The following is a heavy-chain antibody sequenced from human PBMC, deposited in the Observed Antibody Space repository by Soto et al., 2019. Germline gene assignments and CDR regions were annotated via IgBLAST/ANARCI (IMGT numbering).Heavy chain of an antibody. CDR3: ARLKAILWWFDP. CDR2: ICYSGST. Sequence: QLQLQESGPGLVKPSETLSLTCTVSGDSISSSTYYWGWIRQSPGKGLEWIGSICYSGSTYYSPSLKSRITISVDASKNQFSLKLSSVTTADTAVYYCARLKAILWWFDPWGPGALVIVSS. J-gene: IGHJ5*02. D-gene: IGHD3-16*01. V-gene: IGHV4-39*01. CDR1: GDSISSSTYY.